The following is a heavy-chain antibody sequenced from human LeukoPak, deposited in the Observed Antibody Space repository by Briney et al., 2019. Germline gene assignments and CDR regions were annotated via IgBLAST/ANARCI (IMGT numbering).Heavy chain of an antibody. Sequence: ASVKVSCKASGYTFTSYGISWVRQAPGQGLEWMGWISAYNGNTNYAQKLQGRVTMTTDTSTSTAYMELRSLRSDDTAVYYCARDGIVVVPAAIRTPFDYWGQGTLVTVSS. J-gene: IGHJ4*02. CDR1: GYTFTSYG. CDR3: ARDGIVVVPAAIRTPFDY. D-gene: IGHD2-2*01. V-gene: IGHV1-18*01. CDR2: ISAYNGNT.